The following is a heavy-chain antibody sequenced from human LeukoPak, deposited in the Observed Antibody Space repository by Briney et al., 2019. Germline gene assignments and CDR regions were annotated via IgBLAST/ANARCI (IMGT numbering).Heavy chain of an antibody. V-gene: IGHV4-39*07. CDR3: ARDRGGYSYFDY. CDR1: GGSISGGNDY. CDR2: IHSSGNT. D-gene: IGHD5-18*01. J-gene: IGHJ4*02. Sequence: SETLSLTCTVSGGSISGGNDYWDWIRQPPGKGPEWIGSIHSSGNTYHNPSLKSRVTISVDTSKNQFSLKLSSVTAADTAVYYCARDRGGYSYFDYWGQGTLVTVSS.